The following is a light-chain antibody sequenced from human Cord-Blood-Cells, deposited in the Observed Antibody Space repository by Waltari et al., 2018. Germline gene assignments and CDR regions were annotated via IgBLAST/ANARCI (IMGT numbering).Light chain of an antibody. V-gene: IGKV4-1*01. CDR1: QSVLYSSNNKNY. J-gene: IGKJ2*01. CDR2: WAY. CDR3: QQYYSTPYT. Sequence: DIVMTQSPDSLAVSLGARATINCKSSQSVLYSSNNKNYLTWYQQKPGQPPKLLIYWAYTRESGVPDRFSGSGSGTDVTLTISSLQAEDVAVYYCQQYYSTPYTFGQGTKLEIK.